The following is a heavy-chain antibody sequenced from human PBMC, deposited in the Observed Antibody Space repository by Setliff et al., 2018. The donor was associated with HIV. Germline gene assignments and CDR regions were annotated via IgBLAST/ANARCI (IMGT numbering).Heavy chain of an antibody. CDR1: GGSVSSTSNY. D-gene: IGHD6-13*01. J-gene: IGHJ4*02. CDR3: ARAISAAGIAPFDF. V-gene: IGHV4-39*01. CDR2: IYYSGST. Sequence: SETLSLTCSVSGGSVSSTSNYWGWIRQPPGKGLEWIGSIYYSGSTYYNPSLKSRVTISVDTSKNQFSLKLSSVTAADTAVYYCARAISAAGIAPFDFWGQGTLVTVSS.